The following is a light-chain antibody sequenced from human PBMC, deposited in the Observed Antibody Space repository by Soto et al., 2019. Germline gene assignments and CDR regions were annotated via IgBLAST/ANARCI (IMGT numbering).Light chain of an antibody. CDR3: SSYTTSSTLV. CDR2: EVS. Sequence: QSALTQSPSASGSPGQSVTISCTGTSSDVGGHNYVSWYQQHPGKAPKLMIYEVSNRPSKVSNRFAGSKSGNTASLTISGLQAEDEADYYCSSYTTSSTLVFGTGTKVTVL. J-gene: IGLJ1*01. CDR1: SSDVGGHNY. V-gene: IGLV2-14*01.